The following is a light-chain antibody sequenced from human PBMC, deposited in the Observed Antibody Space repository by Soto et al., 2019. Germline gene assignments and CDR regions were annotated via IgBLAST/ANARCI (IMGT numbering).Light chain of an antibody. V-gene: IGLV2-11*01. CDR2: DVT. J-gene: IGLJ2*01. CDR1: SSDVGGYDF. Sequence: QSALAQPRSVSGSPGQSVTLSCTGTSSDVGGYDFVSWYQQYPGKAPKLIIFDVTERTSGVPDRFSGSQSGTLATLDITGLQTGDEADYYCGTWDSGLSAVFGGGTKLTVL. CDR3: GTWDSGLSAV.